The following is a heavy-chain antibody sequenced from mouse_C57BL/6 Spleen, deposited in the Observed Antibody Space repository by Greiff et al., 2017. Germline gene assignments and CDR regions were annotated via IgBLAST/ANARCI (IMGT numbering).Heavy chain of an antibody. J-gene: IGHJ3*01. V-gene: IGHV14-4*01. CDR2: IDPENGDT. CDR1: GFNIKDDY. Sequence: VQLQQSGAELVRPGASVKLSCTASGFNIKDDYMHWVKQRPEQGLEWIGWIDPENGDTEYASKFQGKATITADTSSNTAYLQLSSLTSKDTAVYYCTYGLFAYWGQGTLVTVSA. D-gene: IGHD1-1*02. CDR3: TYGLFAY.